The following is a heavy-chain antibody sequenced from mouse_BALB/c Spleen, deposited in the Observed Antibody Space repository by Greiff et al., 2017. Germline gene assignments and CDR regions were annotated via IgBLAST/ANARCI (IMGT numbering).Heavy chain of an antibody. CDR3: AKYYYGSSYGYFDV. D-gene: IGHD1-1*01. J-gene: IGHJ1*01. CDR1: GFTFSSYA. V-gene: IGHV5-6-5*01. Sequence: EVQLVESGGGLVKPGGSLKLSCAASGFTFSSYAMSWVRQTPEKRLEWVASISSGGSTYYPDSVKGRFTISRDNARNILYLQMSSLRSEDTAMYYCAKYYYGSSYGYFDVWGAGTTVTVSS. CDR2: ISSGGST.